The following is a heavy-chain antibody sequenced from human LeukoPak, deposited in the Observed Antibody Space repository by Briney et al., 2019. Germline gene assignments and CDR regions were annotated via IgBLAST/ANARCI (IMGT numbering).Heavy chain of an antibody. J-gene: IGHJ4*02. Sequence: PSETLSLTCTVSGGSISSNYWSWIRQPAGKGLEWIGRIHATGNTRSNPSLKSRITMSIDTSKNQFSLKLSSVTAADTAVYYCARYSTTTAVDYWGQGTLVTVSS. CDR2: IHATGNT. V-gene: IGHV4-4*07. D-gene: IGHD1-14*01. CDR3: ARYSTTTAVDY. CDR1: GGSISSNY.